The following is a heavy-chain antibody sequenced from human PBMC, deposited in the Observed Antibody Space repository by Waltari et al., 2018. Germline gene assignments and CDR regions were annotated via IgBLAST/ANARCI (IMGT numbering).Heavy chain of an antibody. CDR1: GFIFSTYW. Sequence: EVQLVESGGGLVQHGGSLRLSCVASGFIFSTYWMDWVRQAPGKGLVWVSRSNSDGSSTTYADSVKGQFTISRDNAKNTLYLHMSSLRAEDTAVYYCVRENIAAAGLESWGQGTLVTVSS. CDR2: SNSDGSST. D-gene: IGHD6-13*01. CDR3: VRENIAAAGLES. V-gene: IGHV3-74*01. J-gene: IGHJ4*02.